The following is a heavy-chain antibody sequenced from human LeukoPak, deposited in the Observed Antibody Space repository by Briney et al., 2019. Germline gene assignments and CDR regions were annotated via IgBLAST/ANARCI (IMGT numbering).Heavy chain of an antibody. CDR3: AKDPDSGYDYGAFDI. V-gene: IGHV3-23*01. CDR1: GFTFSSKA. CDR2: ISNYGGTT. Sequence: GGSLRLSCVASGFTFSSKAMNWVRQAPGKGLEWVSAISNYGGTTLYADSVRGRFTISRDNSKNTLYLQMNSLRAEDTAVYYCAKDPDSGYDYGAFDIWGQGTMVTVSS. D-gene: IGHD5-12*01. J-gene: IGHJ3*02.